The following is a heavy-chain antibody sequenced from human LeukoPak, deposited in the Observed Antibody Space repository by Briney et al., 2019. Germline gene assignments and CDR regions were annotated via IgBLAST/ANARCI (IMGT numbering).Heavy chain of an antibody. Sequence: ASVKVSCKASGYTFISYGISWVRQAPGQGLEWMGWISAYNGNTNYAQKLQGRVTMTTDTSTSTAYMELRSLRSDDTAVYYCARDVSGYDRVDYWGQGTLVTVSS. V-gene: IGHV1-18*01. CDR2: ISAYNGNT. CDR3: ARDVSGYDRVDY. J-gene: IGHJ4*02. CDR1: GYTFISYG. D-gene: IGHD5-12*01.